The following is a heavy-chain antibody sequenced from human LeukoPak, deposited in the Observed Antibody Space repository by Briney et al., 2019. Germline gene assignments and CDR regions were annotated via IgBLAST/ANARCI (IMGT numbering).Heavy chain of an antibody. CDR2: IDATGSS. J-gene: IGHJ5*02. CDR1: GGSISSYY. Sequence: SSETLSLTCTVSGGSISSYYWTWIRQLAGKGLEWIGRIDATGSSIYNPSLRSRVTMSLDTSKNQFSLNLSSVTAADTAVYYCATGPTWLDPWGQGTLVTVSP. CDR3: ATGPTWLDP. V-gene: IGHV4-4*07.